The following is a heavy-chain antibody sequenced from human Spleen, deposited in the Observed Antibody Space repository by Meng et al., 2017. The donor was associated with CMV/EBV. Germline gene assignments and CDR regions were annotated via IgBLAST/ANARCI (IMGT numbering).Heavy chain of an antibody. CDR3: ARGSSGYYYYGMDV. CDR1: GFTFSSYS. Sequence: GESLKISCAASGFTFSSYSMNWVRQAPGKGLEWVANMNQDGSEKYYVDSVKGRFTISRDNAKNSLYLQMNSLRAEDTAVYYCARGSSGYYYYGMDVWGQGTTVTVSS. CDR2: MNQDGSEK. J-gene: IGHJ6*02. V-gene: IGHV3-7*01. D-gene: IGHD3-22*01.